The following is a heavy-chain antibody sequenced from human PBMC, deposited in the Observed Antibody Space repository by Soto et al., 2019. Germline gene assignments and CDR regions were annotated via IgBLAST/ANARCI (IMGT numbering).Heavy chain of an antibody. V-gene: IGHV1-18*01. CDR1: GYTFTSYG. J-gene: IGHJ4*02. Sequence: QVPLVQSGGEVKQPGASVKVSCKTSGYTFTSYGISWVRQAPGQGLEWMGWISGYNGDTKYVQKFQGRVTLTTDTSTNTAYMEGRSVRSDDTAVYYCARDWVGDLAYWGQGTRVTVSS. CDR3: ARDWVGDLAY. D-gene: IGHD4-17*01. CDR2: ISGYNGDT.